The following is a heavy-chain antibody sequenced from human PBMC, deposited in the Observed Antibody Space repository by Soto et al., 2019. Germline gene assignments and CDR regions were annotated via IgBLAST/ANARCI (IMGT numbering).Heavy chain of an antibody. CDR1: GFTFSDYY. D-gene: IGHD3-16*01. Sequence: QVQLVESGGGLVKPGGSLRLSCVASGFTFSDYYMTWIRQAPGEGLDWVSYITTSGGTIYSADSVKGRFTISRDNAKNSLYLQMNSLRAEDTAVYYCGRHHRYGGNAFDIWGQGTRVTVSS. CDR3: GRHHRYGGNAFDI. V-gene: IGHV3-11*01. CDR2: ITTSGGTI. J-gene: IGHJ3*02.